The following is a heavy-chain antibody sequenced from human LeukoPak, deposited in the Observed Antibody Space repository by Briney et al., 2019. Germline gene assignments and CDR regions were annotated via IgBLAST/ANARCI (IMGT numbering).Heavy chain of an antibody. CDR3: ARGQKETFTIFGVVIMMPFDY. CDR2: IKQDGNEK. CDR1: GSTFDSYW. D-gene: IGHD3-3*01. J-gene: IGHJ4*02. V-gene: IGHV3-7*01. Sequence: PGGSLRLSCAASGSTFDSYWMSWVRQAPGKGLEWVANIKQDGNEKYYVGSVKGRFTISRDNAKNSLYLQMNSLGAEDTALYYCARGQKETFTIFGVVIMMPFDYWGQGTPVTVSS.